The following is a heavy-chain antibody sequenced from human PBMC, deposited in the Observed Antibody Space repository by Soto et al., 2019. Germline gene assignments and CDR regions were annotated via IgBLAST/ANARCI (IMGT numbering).Heavy chain of an antibody. CDR2: ISSSSSYT. J-gene: IGHJ4*01. CDR1: GFTFSDYY. D-gene: IGHD3-22*01. Sequence: PGGSLRLSCAASGFTFSDYYMSWIRQAPGKGLEWVSYISSSSSYTNYADSVKGRFTISRDNAKNSLYLQMNSLKTEDTAVYYCTTDSYFTLKLVRFDYWGLGTLVTVSS. V-gene: IGHV3-11*05. CDR3: TTDSYFTLKLVRFDY.